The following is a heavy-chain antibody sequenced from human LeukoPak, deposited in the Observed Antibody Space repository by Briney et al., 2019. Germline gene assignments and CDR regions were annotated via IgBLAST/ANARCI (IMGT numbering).Heavy chain of an antibody. CDR2: IYYSGST. V-gene: IGHV4-39*01. Sequence: SETLSLTCTVSGVSISSSSYYWGWVRQPPGKGLEGIGGIYYSGSTYYNPSLKSRVTISVDTSKNQFSLKLSSVTAADTAVYYCARQERGRWELHYWGQGTLVTVSS. CDR1: GVSISSSSYY. D-gene: IGHD1-26*01. CDR3: ARQERGRWELHY. J-gene: IGHJ4*02.